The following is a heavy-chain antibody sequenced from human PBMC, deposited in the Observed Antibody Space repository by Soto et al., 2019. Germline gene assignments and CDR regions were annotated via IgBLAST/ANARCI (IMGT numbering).Heavy chain of an antibody. J-gene: IGHJ6*02. V-gene: IGHV3-53*01. CDR2: IDSGGDT. CDR1: GLTISTNY. Sequence: LRLSCAAAGLTISTNYRTWVRQAPGKGLECVSLIDSGGDTYYADSVKVRFTISRDSFKNTLYLQMKNVRAEDTAVYNCARGGSLFYYYGIGVWGQGATVTVSS. D-gene: IGHD3-16*01. CDR3: ARGGSLFYYYGIGV.